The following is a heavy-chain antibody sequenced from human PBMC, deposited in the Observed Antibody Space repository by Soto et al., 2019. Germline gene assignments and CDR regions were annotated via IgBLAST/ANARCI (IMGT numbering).Heavy chain of an antibody. Sequence: PGGSLRLSCAASGFTFSSYSMNWVRQAPGKGLEWVSSISSSSSYIYYADSVKGRFTISRDNAKNSLYLQMNCLRAEDTAVYYCARGIYDILTGYYSQLGFDPWGQGTLVTVSS. J-gene: IGHJ5*02. D-gene: IGHD3-9*01. V-gene: IGHV3-21*01. CDR1: GFTFSSYS. CDR2: ISSSSSYI. CDR3: ARGIYDILTGYYSQLGFDP.